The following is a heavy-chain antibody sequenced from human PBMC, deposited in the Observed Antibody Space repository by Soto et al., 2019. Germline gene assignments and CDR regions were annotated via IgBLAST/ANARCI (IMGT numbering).Heavy chain of an antibody. CDR2: IYYSGST. D-gene: IGHD1-1*01. CDR1: GGSISSSSYY. CDR3: ARLGRTTLRYYYMDV. J-gene: IGHJ6*03. V-gene: IGHV4-39*01. Sequence: TSETLSLTCTVSGGSISSSSYYWGWIRQPPGKGLEWIGSIYYSGSTYYNPSLKSRVTISVDTSKNRFSLKLRSVTATDTAVYYCARLGRTTLRYYYMDVWGKGTTVTVSS.